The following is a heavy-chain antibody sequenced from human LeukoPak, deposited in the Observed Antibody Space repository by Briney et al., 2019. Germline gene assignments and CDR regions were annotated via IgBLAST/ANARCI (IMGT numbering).Heavy chain of an antibody. CDR1: GGSFSGYY. CDR3: ARMSYDRTGEGRANLYYYYMAV. D-gene: IGHD3-3*01. CDR2: IYSTGST. V-gene: IGHV4-34*10. Sequence: PSETLSLTCAVYGGSFSGYYWSWIRQPPGKGPEWIGRIYSTGSTDYNASLKSRVTMSVDTSKNQFSLKLSSVTAADTAVYYCARMSYDRTGEGRANLYYYYMAVWGKGTTVTVSS. J-gene: IGHJ6*03.